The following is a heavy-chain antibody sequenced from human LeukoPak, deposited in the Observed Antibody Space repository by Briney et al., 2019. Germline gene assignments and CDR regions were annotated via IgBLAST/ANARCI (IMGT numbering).Heavy chain of an antibody. CDR2: IYYSGST. J-gene: IGHJ4*02. Sequence: SETLSLTCTVSGGSISSYYWSWIRQPPGKGLEWIGYIYYSGSTNYNPSLKSLVTISVDTSKNQFSLKLSSVTAADTAVYYCARGYSSSLPNYWGQGTLVTVSS. D-gene: IGHD6-13*01. CDR3: ARGYSSSLPNY. CDR1: GGSISSYY. V-gene: IGHV4-59*08.